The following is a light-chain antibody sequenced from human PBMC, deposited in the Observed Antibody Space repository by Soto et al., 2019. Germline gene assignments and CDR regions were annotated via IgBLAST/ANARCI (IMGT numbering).Light chain of an antibody. J-gene: IGKJ5*01. CDR3: QQRSNFIT. Sequence: EIVLTQSPGTLSFSPGDRDTLSFRASQTVTGNYLAWYHQKPGQAPRLLIHSASSRATGIPDRFSASGTGTDFTLTISSLEPEDFAVYYCQQRSNFITFGQGTQLEIK. CDR2: SAS. CDR1: QTVTGNY. V-gene: IGKV3D-20*02.